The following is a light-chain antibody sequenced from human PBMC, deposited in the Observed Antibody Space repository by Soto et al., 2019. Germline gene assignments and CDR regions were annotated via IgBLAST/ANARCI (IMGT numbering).Light chain of an antibody. CDR3: SSFEASNNLL. J-gene: IGLJ2*01. CDR1: SSDVGAYNY. CDR2: EVS. Sequence: QPVLTQPPSASGSPGQSVTISCTGTSSDVGAYNYVSWYQQHPGKAPKLMIYEVSKRPSGVPDRFSGSKSGNTASLTVSGLQVEDEADYYCSSFEASNNLLFGGGTQLTVL. V-gene: IGLV2-8*01.